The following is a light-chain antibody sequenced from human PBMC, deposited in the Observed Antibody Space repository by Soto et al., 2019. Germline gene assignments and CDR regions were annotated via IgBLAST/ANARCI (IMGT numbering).Light chain of an antibody. CDR2: DAS. V-gene: IGKV1-33*01. CDR1: HDVSRN. Sequence: DSQMTHSPCSLSASEGDRVTITCQSSHDVSRNLNWFQQKPGEAPQLLIYDASNLERGVPSRFSGSGSGTDFTLTISSLQPEDVPTYYCQQYNSMLSVGGGTEVEIK. CDR3: QQYNSMLS. J-gene: IGKJ4*01.